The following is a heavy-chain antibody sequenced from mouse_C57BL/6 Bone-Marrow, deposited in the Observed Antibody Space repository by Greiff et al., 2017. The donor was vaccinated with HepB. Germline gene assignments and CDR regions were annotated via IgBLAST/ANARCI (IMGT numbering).Heavy chain of an antibody. CDR3: ARALPLSGECFDY. Sequence: EVQLVESEGGLVQPGSSMKLSCTASGFTFSDYYMAWVRQVPEKGLEWVANINYDGSSTYYLDSLKSRFIISRDNAKNILYLQLSSLKSEDTSTYYCARALPLSGECFDYWGPGPPLPFSS. J-gene: IGHJ2*01. CDR1: GFTFSDYY. CDR2: INYDGSST. V-gene: IGHV5-16*01. D-gene: IGHD3-1*01.